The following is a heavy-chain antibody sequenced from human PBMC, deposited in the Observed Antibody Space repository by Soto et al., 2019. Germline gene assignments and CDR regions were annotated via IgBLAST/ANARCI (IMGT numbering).Heavy chain of an antibody. Sequence: QVQLVESWGGVFQPGRSLRLSCAASGFPFSSYGMHWVREAPGKGLEWVAVISYDGSNKYYADSVKGRFTISRDNSASTLYLQMNSLRPEDTALYYCVGGQYYFDYRGQGTLVTVSP. V-gene: IGHV3-30*03. D-gene: IGHD3-10*01. J-gene: IGHJ4*02. CDR3: VGGQYYFDY. CDR1: GFPFSSYG. CDR2: ISYDGSNK.